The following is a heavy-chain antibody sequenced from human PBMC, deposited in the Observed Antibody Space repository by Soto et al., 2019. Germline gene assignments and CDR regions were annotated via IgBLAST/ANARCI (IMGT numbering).Heavy chain of an antibody. V-gene: IGHV4-31*03. CDR2: IYYSGST. J-gene: IGHJ4*02. CDR1: GGSISSGGYY. CDR3: ASTAPPTEYGSGSYYNFFFDY. D-gene: IGHD3-10*01. Sequence: KSSETLSLTCTVSGGSISSGGYYWSWIRQHPGKGLEWIGYIYYSGSTYYNPSLKSRVTISVDTSKNQFSLKLSSVTAADTAVYYCASTAPPTEYGSGSYYNFFFDYWGQGTQVTVSS.